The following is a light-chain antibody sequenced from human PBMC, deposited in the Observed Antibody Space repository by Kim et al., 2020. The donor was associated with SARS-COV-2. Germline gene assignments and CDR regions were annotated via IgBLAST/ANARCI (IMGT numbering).Light chain of an antibody. CDR3: SAWDSSLSAWV. CDR2: RNN. Sequence: PTPTPTAAGNRNNVGDPGAALLQPPQGPPPHLLSHRNNHRPSGTSERLSASRSGATASLTITGLQPEDEADYYCSAWDSSLSAWVFGGGTQLTVL. J-gene: IGLJ3*02. CDR1: RNNVGDPG. V-gene: IGLV10-54*01.